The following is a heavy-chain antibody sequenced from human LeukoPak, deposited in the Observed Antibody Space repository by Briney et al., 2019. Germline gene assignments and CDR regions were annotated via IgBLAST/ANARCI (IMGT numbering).Heavy chain of an antibody. J-gene: IGHJ4*02. CDR3: ARDPAVVGLHYFDY. Sequence: GGSLRLSCAASGFTFSTYWMHWVRQAPGKGLVWVARIRPEGTTTAYADSVKGRFTISRDNAKNTLFLQMNSLSAEDTAVYYCARDPAVVGLHYFDYWGQGTLVTVSS. D-gene: IGHD2-15*01. CDR2: IRPEGTTT. CDR1: GFTFSTYW. V-gene: IGHV3-74*03.